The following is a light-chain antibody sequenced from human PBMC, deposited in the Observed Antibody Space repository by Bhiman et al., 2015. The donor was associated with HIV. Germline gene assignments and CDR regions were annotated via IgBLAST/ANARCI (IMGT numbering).Light chain of an antibody. CDR3: QTWGTGIHV. Sequence: VLTQSPSASASLGASVKLTCTLSSGHNNYAIAWHQQQPEKGPRYLMRVNTDGSHAKGDGIPNRFSSSSSGAERHLIISSLQSEDEADYYCQTWGTGIHVFGTGTKVTVL. J-gene: IGLJ1*01. CDR1: SGHNNYA. CDR2: VNTDGSH. V-gene: IGLV4-69*01.